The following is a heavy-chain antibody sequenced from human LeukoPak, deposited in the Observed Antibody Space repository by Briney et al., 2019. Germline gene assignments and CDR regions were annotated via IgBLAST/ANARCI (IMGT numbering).Heavy chain of an antibody. CDR1: GYTFTGYY. V-gene: IGHV1-2*02. J-gene: IGHJ5*02. Sequence: ASVKVSCKACGYTFTGYYMHWVRQAPGQGLEWMGWINPNSGGTNYAQKFQGRVTMTRDTSISTAYMELSRLRSDDTAVYYCARLIDVVVPAAIHGWFDPWGQGTLVTVSS. CDR2: INPNSGGT. CDR3: ARLIDVVVPAAIHGWFDP. D-gene: IGHD2-2*02.